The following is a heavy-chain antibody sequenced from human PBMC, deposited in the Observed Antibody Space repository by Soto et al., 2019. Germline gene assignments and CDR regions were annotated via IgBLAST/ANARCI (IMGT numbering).Heavy chain of an antibody. V-gene: IGHV1-69*08. CDR1: GGTFSSFT. CDR2: ITPILGTA. CDR3: ARGPLGLLDY. Sequence: QVQLVQSGAEVKRPGSSVKVSCETSGGTFSSFTITWVRQAPGQGLEWMGRITPILGTADYAQKFPGRVTITADTSTSTAYMELNSLCSEDTSVYYCARGPLGLLDYWGQGTLVTVSS. D-gene: IGHD2-15*01. J-gene: IGHJ4*02.